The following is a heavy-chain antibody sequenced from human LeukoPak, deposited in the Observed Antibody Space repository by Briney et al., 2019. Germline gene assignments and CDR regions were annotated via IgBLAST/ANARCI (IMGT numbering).Heavy chain of an antibody. CDR2: ISSSSSYI. CDR1: GFTFSSYS. D-gene: IGHD6-19*01. CDR3: AKVGGQWLVEGPFDY. V-gene: IGHV3-21*04. J-gene: IGHJ4*02. Sequence: GGSLRLSCAASGFTFSSYSMNWVRQAPGKGLEWVSSISSSSSYIYYADSVKGRFTISRDNAKNSLYLQMNSLRAEDTALYYCAKVGGQWLVEGPFDYWGQGTLVTVSS.